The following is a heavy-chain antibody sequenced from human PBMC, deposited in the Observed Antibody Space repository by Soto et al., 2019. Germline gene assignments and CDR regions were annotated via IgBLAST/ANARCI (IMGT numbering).Heavy chain of an antibody. CDR1: GGTFSSHA. J-gene: IGHJ6*02. Sequence: QVQLVQSGAEVKRPGSSVRVSCKASGGTFSSHAINWVRQAPGQGLEWMGGIIPFFKAIHYAQKFQGRVTITADDSTSTAYMELSSLGSEDTAVYYCARDVPLNYYDGTYYYYAIDVWGQGTTVTVSS. CDR2: IIPFFKAI. D-gene: IGHD3-16*01. CDR3: ARDVPLNYYDGTYYYYAIDV. V-gene: IGHV1-69*01.